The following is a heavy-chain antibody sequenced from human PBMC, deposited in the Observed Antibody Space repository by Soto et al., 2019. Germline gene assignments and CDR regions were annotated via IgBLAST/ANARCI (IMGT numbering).Heavy chain of an antibody. J-gene: IGHJ4*02. CDR3: AREGTYSSSGTGY. Sequence: QVQLVQSGAEVKKPGSSVKVSCKASGGTFSSYTISWVRQAPGQGLEWMGRIIPILGIANYAQKFQGRVTITADKSTSTAYMERNRLRSEDTAVYYCAREGTYSSSGTGYWGQGTLVTVSS. CDR1: GGTFSSYT. D-gene: IGHD6-13*01. V-gene: IGHV1-69*08. CDR2: IIPILGIA.